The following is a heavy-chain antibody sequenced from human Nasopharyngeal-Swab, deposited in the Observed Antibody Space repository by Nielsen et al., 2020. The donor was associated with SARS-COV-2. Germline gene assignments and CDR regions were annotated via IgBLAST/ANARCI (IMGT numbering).Heavy chain of an antibody. D-gene: IGHD1-26*01. CDR1: GFTFDDYA. V-gene: IGHV3-9*01. CDR2: ISWNSGST. CDR3: AKNSGSYMGRSAFDI. J-gene: IGHJ3*02. Sequence: SLKISCAASGFTFDDYAMHWVRQAPGKGLEWVSGISWNSGSTGYADSVKGRFTISRDNAKNSLYLQMNSLRAEDTALYYCAKNSGSYMGRSAFDIWGQGTIVTVSS.